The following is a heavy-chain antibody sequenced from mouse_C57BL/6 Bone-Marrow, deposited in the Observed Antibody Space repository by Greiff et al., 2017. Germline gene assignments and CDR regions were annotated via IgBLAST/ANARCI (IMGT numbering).Heavy chain of an antibody. CDR2: ISNLAYSI. Sequence: EVQGVESGGGLVQPGGSLKLSCAASGFTFSDYGMAWVRQAPRKGPEWVAFISNLAYSIYYADTVTGRFTISRENAKNTRYLEMSSLRSEDTAMYYCARQGPRGFFFAYWGQGTLVTVSA. V-gene: IGHV5-15*01. CDR1: GFTFSDYG. J-gene: IGHJ3*01. CDR3: ARQGPRGFFFAY.